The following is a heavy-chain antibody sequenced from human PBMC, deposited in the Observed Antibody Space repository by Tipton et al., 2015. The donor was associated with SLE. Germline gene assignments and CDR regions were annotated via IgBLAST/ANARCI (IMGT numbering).Heavy chain of an antibody. J-gene: IGHJ4*02. CDR2: IYHSGST. V-gene: IGHV4-4*02. Sequence: GSLRLSCAVSGGSISSSNWWSWVRQPPGKGLEWIGEIYHSGSTNYNPSLKSRVTISVDKSKNQFSLKLSSVTAADTAVYYCARDLSHQGLAFDYWGQGTLVTVSS. D-gene: IGHD2-2*01. CDR3: ARDLSHQGLAFDY. CDR1: GGSISSSNW.